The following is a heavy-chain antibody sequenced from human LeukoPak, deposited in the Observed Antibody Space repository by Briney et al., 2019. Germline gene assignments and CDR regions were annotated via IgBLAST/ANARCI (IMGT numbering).Heavy chain of an antibody. Sequence: SVKVSCKASGGTFSTYAVSWVRQAPGQGLQWMGGITPIFGKAKYAQKFQGRVTITADESANTVYMELHSLRSEDTALYYCARDVGSESYSYGMDVWGQGTTVTVSS. D-gene: IGHD3-10*01. CDR1: GGTFSTYA. J-gene: IGHJ6*02. V-gene: IGHV1-69*13. CDR2: ITPIFGKA. CDR3: ARDVGSESYSYGMDV.